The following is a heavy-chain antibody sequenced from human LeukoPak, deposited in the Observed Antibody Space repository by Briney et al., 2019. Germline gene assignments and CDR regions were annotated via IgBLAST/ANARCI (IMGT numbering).Heavy chain of an antibody. CDR2: IYSDGSDK. CDR3: AADTGHAFYV. CDR1: GFTFNTAW. J-gene: IGHJ3*01. D-gene: IGHD3-9*01. V-gene: IGHV3-74*01. Sequence: RSGGSLRLPCAASGFTFNTAWMHWVRQTPGKGLVWVSRIYSDGSDKTYADSVKGRFTISRDNAKNTLYLQMNSLRAEDTAVYYCAADTGHAFYVWGQGTMVTVSS.